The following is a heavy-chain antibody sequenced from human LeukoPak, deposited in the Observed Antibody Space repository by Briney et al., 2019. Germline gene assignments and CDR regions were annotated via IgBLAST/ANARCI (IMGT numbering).Heavy chain of an antibody. Sequence: PGGSLRLSCEASGFSFKYAWMSWARQAPGKGLEWIGRIKSKTDGGTTEYAAPVKGRFTISRDDSKNTFYLQLNSLKMEDTAVYYCTADPAGDSFEYWGQGTLVTVSS. CDR1: GFSFKYAW. CDR3: TADPAGDSFEY. CDR2: IKSKTDGGTT. J-gene: IGHJ4*02. D-gene: IGHD4-17*01. V-gene: IGHV3-15*01.